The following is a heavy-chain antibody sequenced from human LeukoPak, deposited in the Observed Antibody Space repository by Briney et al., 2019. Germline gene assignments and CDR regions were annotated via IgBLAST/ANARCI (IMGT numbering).Heavy chain of an antibody. V-gene: IGHV5-51*01. Sequence: GESLKISCNASGYSFTSYWIGWVRQMPGKGLEWMGIIYPGDSDARYSPSFQGQVTISAEKSISTAYLQWSSLKASDTAMYYCARHDTGWVQADYWGQGTLVTVSS. J-gene: IGHJ4*02. CDR2: IYPGDSDA. CDR3: ARHDTGWVQADY. CDR1: GYSFTSYW. D-gene: IGHD1-1*01.